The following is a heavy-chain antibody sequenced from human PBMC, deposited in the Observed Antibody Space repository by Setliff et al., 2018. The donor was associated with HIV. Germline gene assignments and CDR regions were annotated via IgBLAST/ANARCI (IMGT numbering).Heavy chain of an antibody. D-gene: IGHD3-22*01. CDR2: ISYSGSP. CDR1: GGSISSHY. Sequence: SETLSLTCTVSGGSISSHYWSWIRQPPGKGLEWIGFISYSGSPNSNPSLKSRVTISVDTSKNQFSLKLSSVTAAYTAVYYCARVRLLYSDSSPVWFDPWGQGTLVTVSS. V-gene: IGHV4-59*11. J-gene: IGHJ5*02. CDR3: ARVRLLYSDSSPVWFDP.